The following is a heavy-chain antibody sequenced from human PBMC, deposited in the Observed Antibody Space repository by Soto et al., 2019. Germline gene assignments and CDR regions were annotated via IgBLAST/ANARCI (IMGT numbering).Heavy chain of an antibody. CDR1: GVSISSPHHN. D-gene: IGHD3-22*01. V-gene: IGHV4-30-4*01. Sequence: SETLSLTCTVSGVSISSPHHNWGWIRQYPGKGLEWIGFIHYSGTTYYNPSLKSRVAISADKSISTAYLQWSSLKASDTAMYYCASRDSRGYYYADYWGQGTLVTVSS. J-gene: IGHJ4*02. CDR2: IHYSGTT. CDR3: ASRDSRGYYYADY.